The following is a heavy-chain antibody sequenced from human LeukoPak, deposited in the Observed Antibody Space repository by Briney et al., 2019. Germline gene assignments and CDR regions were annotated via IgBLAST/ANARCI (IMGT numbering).Heavy chain of an antibody. V-gene: IGHV4-34*01. D-gene: IGHD3-10*01. CDR2: INHSEST. Sequence: PSETLSLTCAVYGGSFSGYYWSWIRQPPGKGLEWIGEINHSESTNYNPPLKSRVTISVDTSKNQFSLKLSSVTAADTAVYYCARGNVIMVRGVRDNYYYGMDVWGKGTTVTVSS. CDR3: ARGNVIMVRGVRDNYYYGMDV. CDR1: GGSFSGYY. J-gene: IGHJ6*04.